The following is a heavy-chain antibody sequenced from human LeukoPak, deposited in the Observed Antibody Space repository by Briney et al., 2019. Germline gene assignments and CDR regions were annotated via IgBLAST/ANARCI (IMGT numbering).Heavy chain of an antibody. J-gene: IGHJ4*02. CDR1: GGSISSYY. CDR3: ARGRDLALHFDY. CDR2: IYYSGST. Sequence: SETLSLTCTVSGGSISSYYWSWIRQSPGKGLEWIGYIYYSGSTNYNPSLKSRVTISVDTSKNQFSLKLSSVTAADTAVYYCARGRDLALHFDYWGQGTLVTVSS. V-gene: IGHV4-59*12.